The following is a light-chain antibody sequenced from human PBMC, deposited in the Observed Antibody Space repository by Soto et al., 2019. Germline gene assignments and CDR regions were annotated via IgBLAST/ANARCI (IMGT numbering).Light chain of an antibody. CDR1: SSNIGSNY. CDR3: AAWDDGLSVNVV. Sequence: QSVLTQPPSASGTPGQRVTISCSGSSSNIGSNYVYWYQQLPGTAPKLLIYRNNQRPSGVPDRFSGSKSGTSASLAISGLRSEDEADYYCAAWDDGLSVNVVFGGGTKLTVL. CDR2: RNN. J-gene: IGLJ2*01. V-gene: IGLV1-47*01.